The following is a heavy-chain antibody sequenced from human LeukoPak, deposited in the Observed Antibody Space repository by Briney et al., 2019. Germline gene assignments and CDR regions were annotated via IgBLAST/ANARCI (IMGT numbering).Heavy chain of an antibody. Sequence: PGGSLRLSCVASGFTFSSYSMNWVRQAPGKGLEWVSSIKSSSSYIYHADSVKGRFTISRDNAKNSLYLQMNSLRAEDTAVYYCARDPYFDYWGQGTLVTVSS. CDR3: ARDPYFDY. CDR2: IKSSSSYI. J-gene: IGHJ4*02. V-gene: IGHV3-21*01. CDR1: GFTFSSYS.